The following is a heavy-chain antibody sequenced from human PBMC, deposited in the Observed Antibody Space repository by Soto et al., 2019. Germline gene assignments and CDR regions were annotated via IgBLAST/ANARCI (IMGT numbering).Heavy chain of an antibody. D-gene: IGHD3-16*02. Sequence: PSETLSLTCAVYGGSFSGYYWSWIRQPPGKGLEWIGEINHSGSTNYNPSLKSRVTISVDTSKNQFSLKLSSVAAADTAVYYCARYPLVGDYIWGSYRERRYYYYYMDVWGKGTTVTVSS. CDR1: GGSFSGYY. CDR3: ARYPLVGDYIWGSYRERRYYYYYMDV. J-gene: IGHJ6*03. CDR2: INHSGST. V-gene: IGHV4-34*01.